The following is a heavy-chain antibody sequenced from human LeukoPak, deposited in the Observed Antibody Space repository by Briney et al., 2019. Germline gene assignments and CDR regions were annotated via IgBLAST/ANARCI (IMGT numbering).Heavy chain of an antibody. CDR2: VSHDGSHT. J-gene: IGHJ4*02. D-gene: IGHD6-19*01. CDR1: GFTFSIHG. V-gene: IGHV3-30*18. Sequence: HPGRSLRLSCAASGFTFSIHGLHWVRQAPGKGLEWVAVVSHDGSHTYYGDSLKGRFTIFRDQSKNTLYLQMNSLTPEDTAVYYCAKGHATEPQYSSGWYDDFDFWGQGTLVTVSS. CDR3: AKGHATEPQYSSGWYDDFDF.